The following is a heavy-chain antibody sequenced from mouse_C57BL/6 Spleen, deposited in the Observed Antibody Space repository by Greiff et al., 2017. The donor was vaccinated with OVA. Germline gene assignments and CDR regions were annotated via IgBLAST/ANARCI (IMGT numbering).Heavy chain of an antibody. D-gene: IGHD2-4*01. CDR3: ALYDYDFAY. CDR1: GYTFTDYY. J-gene: IGHJ3*01. Sequence: VQLQQSGPELVKPGASVKISCKASGYTFTDYYMNWVKQSHGKSLEWIGDINPNNGGTSYNQKFKGKATLTVDKSSSTAYMELRSLTSEDSAVYYCALYDYDFAYWGQGTLDTVSA. CDR2: INPNNGGT. V-gene: IGHV1-26*01.